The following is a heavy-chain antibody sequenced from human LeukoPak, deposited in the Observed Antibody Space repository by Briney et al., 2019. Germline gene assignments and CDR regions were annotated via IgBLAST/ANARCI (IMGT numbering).Heavy chain of an antibody. CDR2: LHAAGGT. D-gene: IGHD3-22*01. J-gene: IGHJ4*02. Sequence: GSLRLSCAASGLTVSSNYITWVRQPPGKGLEWVSVLHAAGGTYYADSVKGRFAISRHISKNTVYLQMNSLRAEDTAVYYCAREGYDSSGYPRLLDYWGQGTLVTVSS. V-gene: IGHV3-53*04. CDR3: AREGYDSSGYPRLLDY. CDR1: GLTVSSNY.